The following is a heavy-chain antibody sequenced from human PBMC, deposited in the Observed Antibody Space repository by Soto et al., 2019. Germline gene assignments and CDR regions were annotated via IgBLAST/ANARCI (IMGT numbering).Heavy chain of an antibody. CDR1: GFTFSSNW. CDR3: AREVGALDY. J-gene: IGHJ4*02. CDR2: IKQDGSEK. V-gene: IGHV3-7*01. Sequence: EVQLVESGGGLVQPGGSLRLSCAASGFTFSSNWMAWVRQAPGKGLEWVANIKQDGSEKYYLDSVRGRFTISRDNAKNSLYLQMNSLRAEDTAVYYCAREVGALDYWGQGGLVTVSS. D-gene: IGHD4-17*01.